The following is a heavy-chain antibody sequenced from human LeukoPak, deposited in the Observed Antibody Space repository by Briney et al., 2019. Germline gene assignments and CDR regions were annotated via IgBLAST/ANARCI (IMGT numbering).Heavy chain of an antibody. D-gene: IGHD1/OR15-1a*01. Sequence: RASVKVSCKASGYTFTSYAMHWVRQAPGQRLEWMGWINAGNGNTKYSQEFQGRVTITRDTSASTAYMELSSLRSDDTAVYYCASPLLEHQSRDYWGQGTLVTVSS. CDR2: INAGNGNT. V-gene: IGHV1-3*01. CDR1: GYTFTSYA. CDR3: ASPLLEHQSRDY. J-gene: IGHJ4*02.